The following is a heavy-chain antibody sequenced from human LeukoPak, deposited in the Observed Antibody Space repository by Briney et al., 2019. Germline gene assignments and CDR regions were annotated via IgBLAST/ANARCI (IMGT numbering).Heavy chain of an antibody. J-gene: IGHJ4*02. CDR1: GGSISSYY. Sequence: SETLSLTCTVSGGSISSYYWSWIRQPPGEGLEWIGYIYYSGSTNYNPSLKSRVTISVDTSKNQFSLKLSSVTAADTAVYYCARAPYYYDSSGYLYYFDYWGQGTLVTVSS. V-gene: IGHV4-59*01. CDR2: IYYSGST. D-gene: IGHD3-22*01. CDR3: ARAPYYYDSSGYLYYFDY.